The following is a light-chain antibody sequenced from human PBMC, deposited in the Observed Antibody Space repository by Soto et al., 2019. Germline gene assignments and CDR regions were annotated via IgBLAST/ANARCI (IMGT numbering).Light chain of an antibody. J-gene: IGKJ3*01. Sequence: DIQMTQSPSTLSASVGDRVTITCRASQSISNRLAWYQQKPGKAPKVLIFDASSLESGVPSRFSGSGSGTEFTLTISSLQPDDFATYYCQQYNSYSFTFGPGTKVDIK. CDR3: QQYNSYSFT. CDR1: QSISNR. CDR2: DAS. V-gene: IGKV1-5*01.